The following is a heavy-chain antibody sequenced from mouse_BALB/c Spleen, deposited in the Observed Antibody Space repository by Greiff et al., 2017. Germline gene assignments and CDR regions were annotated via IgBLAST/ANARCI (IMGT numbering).Heavy chain of an antibody. V-gene: IGHV5-12-2*01. D-gene: IGHD2-14*01. CDR2: ISNGGGST. Sequence: DVKLVESGGGLVQPGGSLKLSCAASGFTFSSYTMSWVRQTPEKRLEWVAYISNGGGSTYYPDTVKGRFTISRDNAKNTLYLQMSSLKSEDTAMYYCASFYRYDGYFDVWGAGTTVTVSS. J-gene: IGHJ1*01. CDR1: GFTFSSYT. CDR3: ASFYRYDGYFDV.